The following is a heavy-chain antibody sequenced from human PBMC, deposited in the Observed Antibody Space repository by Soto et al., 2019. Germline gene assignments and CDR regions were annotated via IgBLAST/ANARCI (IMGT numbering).Heavy chain of an antibody. CDR1: GFSFTNHW. V-gene: IGHV3-7*03. CDR2: IKQDGGET. CDR3: ARHGFHRDALDL. J-gene: IGHJ3*01. D-gene: IGHD2-2*03. Sequence: EMHLEESGGGLVQPGGSRRLSCEASGFSFTNHWMSWVRQAPGKGLEWLANIKQDGGETYYLESVKGRFSISRDNAKDSVYLQMSGLRAEDTAVYYCARHGFHRDALDLWGQGTLVTVSS.